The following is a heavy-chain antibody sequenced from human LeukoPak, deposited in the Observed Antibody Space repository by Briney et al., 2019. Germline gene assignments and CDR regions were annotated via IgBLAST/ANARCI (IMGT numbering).Heavy chain of an antibody. V-gene: IGHV1-2*02. CDR3: ARARFTIFGVVAP. CDR2: INPNSGGT. D-gene: IGHD3-3*01. J-gene: IGHJ5*02. Sequence: ASVKVSCKASGYTFTGYYMHWVRQAPGQGLEWMGWINPNSGGTNYAQKFQGRVTMTRDTSISTAYMELSRLRSDDTAVYYCARARFTIFGVVAPSGQGTLVTVSS. CDR1: GYTFTGYY.